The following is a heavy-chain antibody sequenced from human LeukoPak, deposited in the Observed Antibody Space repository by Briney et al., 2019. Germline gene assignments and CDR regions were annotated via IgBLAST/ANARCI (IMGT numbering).Heavy chain of an antibody. CDR1: GFMFSRYW. CDR2: IKQDGSER. V-gene: IGHV3-7*03. Sequence: PGGSLRLSCAASGFMFSRYWMSWVRQAPGKGLEWVANIKQDGSERYYLESLEGRITISRDNARNSLNLQLNSLRAEDTALYHCAREGSGWPRGWFDPWGQGTLVTVSS. CDR3: AREGSGWPRGWFDP. D-gene: IGHD6-19*01. J-gene: IGHJ5*02.